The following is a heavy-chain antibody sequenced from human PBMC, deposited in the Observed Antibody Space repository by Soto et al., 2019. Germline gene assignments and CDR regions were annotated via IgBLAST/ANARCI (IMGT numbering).Heavy chain of an antibody. D-gene: IGHD4-17*01. CDR2: ISYDGSNK. Sequence: GRSLRLSCAASGFTFSSLAMHWVRQAPGKGLEWVAVISYDGSNKYYADSVKGRFTISRDNSKNTLYLQMNSLRAEDTAVYYCARDLDYGDYYYYGMDVWGQGTTVTVSS. CDR1: GFTFSSLA. CDR3: ARDLDYGDYYYYGMDV. V-gene: IGHV3-30-3*01. J-gene: IGHJ6*02.